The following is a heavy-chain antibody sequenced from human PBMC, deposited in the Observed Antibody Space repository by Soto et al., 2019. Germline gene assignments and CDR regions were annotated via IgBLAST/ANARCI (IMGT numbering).Heavy chain of an antibody. CDR2: IWDDESNK. D-gene: IGHD2-15*01. CDR1: GFTFSSYG. J-gene: IGHJ4*02. Sequence: QVQLVESGGGVVQPGRSLRLSCAASGFTFSSYGMHWVRQAPGKGRGWVAVIWDDESNKYYADSVKGRFTISRANSKKPLYLKMNSLRAEDRDVYAWARTGCGGTYFDYWGQGARVTVSS. V-gene: IGHV3-33*01. CDR3: ARTGCGGTYFDY.